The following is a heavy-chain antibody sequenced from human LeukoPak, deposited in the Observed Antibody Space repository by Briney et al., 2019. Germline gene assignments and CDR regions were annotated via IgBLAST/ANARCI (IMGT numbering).Heavy chain of an antibody. CDR1: GFTFSSYS. Sequence: GGSLTLSCAASGFTFSSYSMNWVRPAAGRGLEWVSSISRSNSYIYYADSVKGRFTISRDNAKNSPYLQMNSLRGEDTAVYYCARKKKSNITMVRGVKGGRFDPWGQGTLVTVSS. V-gene: IGHV3-21*01. CDR2: ISRSNSYI. D-gene: IGHD3-10*01. J-gene: IGHJ5*02. CDR3: ARKKKSNITMVRGVKGGRFDP.